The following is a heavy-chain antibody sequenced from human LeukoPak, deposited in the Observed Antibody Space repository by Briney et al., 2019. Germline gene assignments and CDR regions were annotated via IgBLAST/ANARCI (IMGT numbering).Heavy chain of an antibody. CDR1: GFTFSNAW. V-gene: IGHV3-15*01. Sequence: GGSLRLSCAASGFTFSNAWMSWVRQAPGKGLEWVGRIKSKTDGGTTDYAAPVKGRFTISRDDSKNTLYLQMNSLKTEDTAVYYCTTDHEWEPPPAFDYWGQGTLVTVSS. CDR2: IKSKTDGGTT. CDR3: TTDHEWEPPPAFDY. J-gene: IGHJ4*02. D-gene: IGHD1-26*01.